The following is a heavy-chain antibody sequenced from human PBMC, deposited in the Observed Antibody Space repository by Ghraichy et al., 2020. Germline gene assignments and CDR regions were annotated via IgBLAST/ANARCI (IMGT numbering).Heavy chain of an antibody. D-gene: IGHD2-15*01. CDR3: ARGVVVAALFWFDP. J-gene: IGHJ5*02. V-gene: IGHV2-5*02. CDR1: GFSLSTSGVG. CDR2: IYWDDDK. Sequence: SGPTLVKPTQTLTLTCTFSGFSLSTSGVGVGWIRQPPGKALEWLALIYWDDDKRYSPSLKSRLTITKDTSKNQVVLTMTNMDPVDTATYYCARGVVVAALFWFDPWGQGTLVTVSS.